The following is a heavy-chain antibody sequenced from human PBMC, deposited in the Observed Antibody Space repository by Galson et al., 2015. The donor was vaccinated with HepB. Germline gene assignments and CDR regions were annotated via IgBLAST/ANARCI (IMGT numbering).Heavy chain of an antibody. V-gene: IGHV3-48*03. CDR3: TTGGSVHYDFWSGYGRYYYYYMDV. CDR2: ISSSGSTI. D-gene: IGHD3-3*01. CDR1: GFTFSSYE. Sequence: SLRLSCAASGFTFSSYEMNWVRQAPGKGLEWVSYISSSGSTIYYSDSVKGRFTISRNNAKNSLYLQMNSLRAEDTAVYYCTTGGSVHYDFWSGYGRYYYYYMDVWGKGTTVTVSS. J-gene: IGHJ6*03.